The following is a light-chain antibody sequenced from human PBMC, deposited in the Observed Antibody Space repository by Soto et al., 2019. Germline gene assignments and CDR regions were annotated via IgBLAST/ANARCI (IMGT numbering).Light chain of an antibody. V-gene: IGKV3-15*01. Sequence: EIVLPQSPATLSVSPGERATLSCRASQSVRSNLAWYQQKPGQAPRLLIYGASTRATGILARFSGSGSGKEFTLTISSLQSGDFAVYYCQQYNTWPPTFGQGTKVDIK. CDR2: GAS. J-gene: IGKJ1*01. CDR3: QQYNTWPPT. CDR1: QSVRSN.